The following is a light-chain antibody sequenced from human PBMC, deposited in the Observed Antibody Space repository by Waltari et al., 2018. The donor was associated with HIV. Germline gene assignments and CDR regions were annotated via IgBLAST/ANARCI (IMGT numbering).Light chain of an antibody. J-gene: IGLJ2*01. CDR2: ERN. CDR3: QAWDNIIAV. Sequence: YEVSQSDPVSVSPGQRVTFSCVCEGLAGQLVTWYQVKLGRSPQLVIDERNRRASGIPDRFSASKSGKTATLTISGIQPADEGQYFCQAWDNIIAVFGGGT. CDR1: GLAGQL. V-gene: IGLV3-1*01.